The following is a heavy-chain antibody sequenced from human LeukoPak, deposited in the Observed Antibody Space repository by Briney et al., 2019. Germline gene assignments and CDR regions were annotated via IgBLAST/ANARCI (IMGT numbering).Heavy chain of an antibody. CDR3: AREALYGDYNYYYYYGMDV. CDR1: GGTFSSYA. V-gene: IGHV1-69*13. CDR2: IIPIFGTA. J-gene: IGHJ6*02. Sequence: ASVKVSCKASGGTFSSYAISWVRQAPGQGLEWMGVIIPIFGTANYAQKFQGRVTITADESTSTAYMELSSLRSEDTAVYYCAREALYGDYNYYYYYGMDVWGQGTTVTVSS. D-gene: IGHD4-17*01.